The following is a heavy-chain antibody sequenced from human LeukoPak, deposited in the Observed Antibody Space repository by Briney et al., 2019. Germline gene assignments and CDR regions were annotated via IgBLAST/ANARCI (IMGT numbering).Heavy chain of an antibody. CDR2: IYYSGST. J-gene: IGHJ4*02. V-gene: IGHV4-59*01. CDR1: GGSISSYY. Sequence: SETLSLTCTVSGGSISSYYWSWIRQPPGKGLEWIGYIYYSGSTNYNPSLKSRVTISVDTSKNQFSLKLSSVTAADTAVYYCAREAPPRITMVRGVFDYWGQGTLGNVSS. D-gene: IGHD3-10*01. CDR3: AREAPPRITMVRGVFDY.